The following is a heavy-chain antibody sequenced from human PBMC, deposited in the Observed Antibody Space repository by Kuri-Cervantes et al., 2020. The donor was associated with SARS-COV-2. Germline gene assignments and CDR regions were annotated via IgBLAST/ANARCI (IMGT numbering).Heavy chain of an antibody. V-gene: IGHV3-23*01. CDR2: ISGIGGST. CDR3: AKDLTTTPPDYYDSSGYYSHDAFDI. J-gene: IGHJ3*02. CDR1: GFTFSSYS. Sequence: GESLKISCAASGFTFSSYSMNWVRQAPGKGLEWVSAISGIGGSTYYADSVKGRFTISRDNSKNTLYLQMNSLRAEDTAVYYCAKDLTTTPPDYYDSSGYYSHDAFDIWGQGTMVTVSS. D-gene: IGHD3-22*01.